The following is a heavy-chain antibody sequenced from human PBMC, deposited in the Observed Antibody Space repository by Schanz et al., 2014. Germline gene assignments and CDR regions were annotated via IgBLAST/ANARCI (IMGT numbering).Heavy chain of an antibody. D-gene: IGHD3-9*01. J-gene: IGHJ4*02. Sequence: QAQLMESGGGVVQPGTSLILSCSVSGFSLNTYGIHWFRQAPGKGLEWVALISNDGSIKYYADSVKGRFTISRDNSRNTLYLQMNSLRAEDTAVYYCAKQIHYDILTVTRNWGQGTLVTVSS. CDR3: AKQIHYDILTVTRN. CDR2: ISNDGSIK. CDR1: GFSLNTYG. V-gene: IGHV3-30*19.